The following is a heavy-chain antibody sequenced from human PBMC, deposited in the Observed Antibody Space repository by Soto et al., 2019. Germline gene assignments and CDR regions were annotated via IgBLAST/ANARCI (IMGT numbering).Heavy chain of an antibody. CDR1: GGTFSSYA. J-gene: IGHJ5*02. D-gene: IGHD4-17*01. CDR3: ARDKGRNYGDYINWFDP. CDR2: IFPIFGTA. V-gene: IGHV1-69*01. Sequence: QVQLVQSGAEVKKPGSSVKVSCKASGGTFSSYAISWVRQAPGQGLEWMGGIFPIFGTANYAQKFQGRVTITADESTSTAYMELSSLRSEDTAVYYCARDKGRNYGDYINWFDPWGQGTLVTVSS.